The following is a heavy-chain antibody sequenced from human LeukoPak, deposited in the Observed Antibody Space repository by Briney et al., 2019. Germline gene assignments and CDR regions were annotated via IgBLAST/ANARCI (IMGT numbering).Heavy chain of an antibody. CDR3: TRGAPVRGVISYYFDY. D-gene: IGHD3-10*01. CDR2: IRSKAYGGTT. Sequence: GGSLRLSCTASGFTFGDYAMSWVRQAPGKGLEWVGFIRSKAYGGTTEYAASVKGRFTISRDDSKSIDYLQMNSLKTEDTAVYYCTRGAPVRGVISYYFDYWGQGTLVTVSS. J-gene: IGHJ4*02. CDR1: GFTFGDYA. V-gene: IGHV3-49*04.